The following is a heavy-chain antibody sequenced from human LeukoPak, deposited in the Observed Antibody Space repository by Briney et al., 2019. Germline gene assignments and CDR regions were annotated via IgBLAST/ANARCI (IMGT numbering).Heavy chain of an antibody. CDR2: ISISGDIT. CDR1: GFTFSSHA. V-gene: IGHV3-23*01. D-gene: IGHD4/OR15-4a*01. CDR3: ANEEVPNDY. Sequence: GGSLTLSCTVSGFTFSSHAMTWVRQAPGQGLELVSGISISGDITYYADSVQGRFIISRDNSKNTVHLQMNSRRVEDTAVYYCANEEVPNDYWGQGTLVTVSS. J-gene: IGHJ4*02.